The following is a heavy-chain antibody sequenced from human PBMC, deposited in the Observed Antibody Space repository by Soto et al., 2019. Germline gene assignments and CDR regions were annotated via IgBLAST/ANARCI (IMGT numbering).Heavy chain of an antibody. D-gene: IGHD3-3*01. CDR3: ARGLTIFGFDY. CDR2: INHSGST. J-gene: IGHJ4*02. Sequence: SETLSLTCAVYGGSFSGYYWSWIRQPPGKGLEWIGEINHSGSTNYNPSLKSRVTISVDTSKNQFSLKLSSVTAADTAVYYCARGLTIFGFDYWGQGTLVTVLL. CDR1: GGSFSGYY. V-gene: IGHV4-34*01.